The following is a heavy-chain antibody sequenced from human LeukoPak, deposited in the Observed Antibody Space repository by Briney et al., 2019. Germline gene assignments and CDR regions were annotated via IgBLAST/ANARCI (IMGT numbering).Heavy chain of an antibody. J-gene: IGHJ3*02. D-gene: IGHD1-26*01. V-gene: IGHV1-69*13. CDR2: IIPIFGTA. CDR3: ARCRDSGSLGAFDI. Sequence: GASVKVSCKASGGTFSSYAISWVRQAPGQGLEWMGGIIPIFGTANYAQKFQGRVTITADESTSTAYMELSSLRSEDTAVYYCARCRDSGSLGAFDIWGQGTMVTVSS. CDR1: GGTFSSYA.